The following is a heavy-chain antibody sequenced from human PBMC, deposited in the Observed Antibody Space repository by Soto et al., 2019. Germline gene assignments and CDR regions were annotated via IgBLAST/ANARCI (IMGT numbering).Heavy chain of an antibody. D-gene: IGHD1-26*01. CDR1: GFTFDDYT. V-gene: IGHV3-43*01. J-gene: IGHJ3*02. CDR2: ISWDGGST. CDR3: AKDIGGGSYFDAFDI. Sequence: GGSLRLSCAASGFTFDDYTMHWVRQAPGKGLEWVSLISWDGGSTYYADSVKGRFTISRDNSKNSLYLQMNSLRTEDTALYYCAKDIGGGSYFDAFDIWGQGTMVTVSS.